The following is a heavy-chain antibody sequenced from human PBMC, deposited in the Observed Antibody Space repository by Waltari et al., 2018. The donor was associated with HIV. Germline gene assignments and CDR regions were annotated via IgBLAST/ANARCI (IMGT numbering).Heavy chain of an antibody. V-gene: IGHV4-31*03. CDR2: MSYSGSS. Sequence: QVQLQEAGPGLVKPSQTLSLTCIVSGGSITSTNYYWSWIRQHPGKGLEWIGYMSYSGSSYYNPSLKSRVTISVDTSKNQFSLKLNSVTAADTAVYFCARGPHCGGDCFQFDYWSQGTLVTVSS. CDR1: GGSITSTNYY. J-gene: IGHJ4*02. CDR3: ARGPHCGGDCFQFDY. D-gene: IGHD2-21*02.